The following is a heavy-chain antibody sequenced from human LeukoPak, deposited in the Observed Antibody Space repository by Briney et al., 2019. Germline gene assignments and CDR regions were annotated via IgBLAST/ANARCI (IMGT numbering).Heavy chain of an antibody. D-gene: IGHD1-1*01. J-gene: IGHJ6*02. CDR3: ASVTNLDV. CDR1: GFTFSSYG. CDR2: ISYDGSNK. Sequence: PGRSLRLCCAASGFTFSSYGMHWVRQATGKGLEWVAVISYDGSNKYYADSVKGRFTISRDNSKNTLYLQMNSLRAEDTAVYYCASVTNLDVWGQGTTVIVSS. V-gene: IGHV3-30*03.